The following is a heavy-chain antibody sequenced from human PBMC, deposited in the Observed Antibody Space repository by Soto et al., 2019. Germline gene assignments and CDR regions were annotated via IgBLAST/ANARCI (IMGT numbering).Heavy chain of an antibody. CDR3: AKELDIVVVPAAATG. V-gene: IGHV3-53*01. J-gene: IGHJ4*02. CDR1: GFTVSSNY. CDR2: IYSGGST. Sequence: PGGSLRLSCAASGFTVSSNYMSWVRQAPGKGLEWVSVIYSGGSTYYADSVKGRFTISRDNSKNTLYLQMNSLRAEDTAVYYCAKELDIVVVPAAATGWGQGTLVTVSS. D-gene: IGHD2-2*03.